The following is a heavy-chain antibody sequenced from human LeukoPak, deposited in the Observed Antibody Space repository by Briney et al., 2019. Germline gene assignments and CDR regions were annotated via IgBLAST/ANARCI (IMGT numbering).Heavy chain of an antibody. J-gene: IGHJ4*02. CDR3: ARNLFYDFWSGYYDY. CDR2: TYYRSKWYN. V-gene: IGHV6-1*01. D-gene: IGHD3-3*01. Sequence: SQTLSLTCAISGDSVSSNSAAWNWIRQSPSRGLKWLGRTYYRSKWYNDYAVSVKSRITINPDTSKNQFSLQLNSVTPEDTAVYYCARNLFYDFWSGYYDYWGQGTLVTVSS. CDR1: GDSVSSNSAA.